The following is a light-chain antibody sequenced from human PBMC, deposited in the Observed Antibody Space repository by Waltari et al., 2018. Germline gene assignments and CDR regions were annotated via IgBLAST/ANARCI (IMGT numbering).Light chain of an antibody. J-gene: IGKJ2*01. Sequence: LMTQSPPTLSVSPGERATLSCRASQSNARNLAWYQQQPGQAPRLLIYGASTRATDVPDRFSGSGSGTEFSLTISSLQSEDFAVYYCQQYNNWRTFGQGTKLEIK. CDR3: QQYNNWRT. CDR1: QSNARN. V-gene: IGKV3-15*01. CDR2: GAS.